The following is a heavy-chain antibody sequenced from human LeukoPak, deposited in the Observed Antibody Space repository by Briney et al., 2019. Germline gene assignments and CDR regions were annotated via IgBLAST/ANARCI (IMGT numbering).Heavy chain of an antibody. Sequence: SETLSLTCTASGYSISSGYYWGWIRQPPGKGLEWIGSIYHSGSTYYNPSLKSRVTISVDTSKNQFSLKLSSVTAADTAVYYCARDTPRYYYDSSGYYPYYYYYYMDVWGKGTTVTVSS. V-gene: IGHV4-38-2*02. CDR2: IYHSGST. CDR1: GYSISSGYY. J-gene: IGHJ6*03. CDR3: ARDTPRYYYDSSGYYPYYYYYYMDV. D-gene: IGHD3-22*01.